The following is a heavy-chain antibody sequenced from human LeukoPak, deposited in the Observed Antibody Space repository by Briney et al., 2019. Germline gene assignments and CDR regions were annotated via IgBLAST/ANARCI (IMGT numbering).Heavy chain of an antibody. D-gene: IGHD5-24*01. CDR2: INHSGST. J-gene: IGHJ4*02. V-gene: IGHV4-34*01. CDR3: ARTRWLQSLFDY. Sequence: SETLSLTCVVYGVSFSGYYWSWIRQPPGKGLEWIGEINHSGSTNYNPSLKSRVTISVDTSKNQFSLKLRSVTAADTAVYYCARTRWLQSLFDYWGEGTLVTVSS. CDR1: GVSFSGYY.